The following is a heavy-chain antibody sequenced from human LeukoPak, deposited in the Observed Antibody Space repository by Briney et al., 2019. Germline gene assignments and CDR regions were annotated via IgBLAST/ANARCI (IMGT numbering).Heavy chain of an antibody. V-gene: IGHV3-23*01. CDR3: AKVPSPDYGSGGPPFRDV. D-gene: IGHD3-10*01. J-gene: IGHJ6*04. CDR2: ISNTGSDT. Sequence: GGSLRLSCAASGFTFSNYAMSWVRQAPGKGLEWVSTISNTGSDTYYADSVQGRFTISRDNSENTLYLQMNNLRAEDTAIHYGAKVPSPDYGSGGPPFRDVGGKGPTVAVSP. CDR1: GFTFSNYA.